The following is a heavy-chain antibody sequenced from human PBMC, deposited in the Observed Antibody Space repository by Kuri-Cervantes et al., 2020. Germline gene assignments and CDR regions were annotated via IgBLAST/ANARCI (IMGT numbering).Heavy chain of an antibody. V-gene: IGHV4-4*07. Sequence: GSLRLSCTASGGSISSYYWSWIRQPAGKGLEWIGRIYTGGSTNYNPSLKSRVTMSADTSKNQFSLKLSSVTAADTAVYYCARDSYYYDSSGKRNWYFDLWGHGTLVTVSS. D-gene: IGHD3-22*01. CDR1: GGSISSYY. CDR3: ARDSYYYDSSGKRNWYFDL. CDR2: IYTGGST. J-gene: IGHJ2*01.